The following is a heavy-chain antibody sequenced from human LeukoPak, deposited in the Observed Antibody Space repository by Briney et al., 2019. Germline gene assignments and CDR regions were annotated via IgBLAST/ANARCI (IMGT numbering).Heavy chain of an antibody. CDR1: GFTFSSYS. CDR3: AREGGRDDAFDI. CDR2: VSSGSNTI. V-gene: IGHV3-48*01. D-gene: IGHD3-16*01. Sequence: PGGSLRLSCAASGFTFSSYSMNWVRQAPGKGLEWVSYVSSGSNTIYYAESVKGRFTISRDNAKNSLYLQMNSLRAEDTAVYYCAREGGRDDAFDIWGQGTMVIVSS. J-gene: IGHJ3*02.